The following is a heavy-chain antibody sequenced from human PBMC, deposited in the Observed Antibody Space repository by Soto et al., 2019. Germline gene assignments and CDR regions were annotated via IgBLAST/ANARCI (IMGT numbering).Heavy chain of an antibody. CDR2: IYYSGST. Sequence: SETLSLTCTVSGGSISSGGYYWSWIRQHPGKGLEWIGYIYYSGSTYYNPSLKSRVTISVDTSKNQFSLKLSSVTAADTAVYYCARGYWSEARLEYYFDYWGQGTLVTVSS. V-gene: IGHV4-31*03. CDR3: ARGYWSEARLEYYFDY. D-gene: IGHD6-6*01. J-gene: IGHJ4*02. CDR1: GGSISSGGYY.